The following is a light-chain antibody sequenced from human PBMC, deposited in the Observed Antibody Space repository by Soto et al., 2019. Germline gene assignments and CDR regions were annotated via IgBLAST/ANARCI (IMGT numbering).Light chain of an antibody. CDR2: DAS. CDR1: QSVSSY. V-gene: IGKV3-11*01. J-gene: IGKJ5*01. CDR3: KTCSNWPEK. Sequence: EIVLTQSPVTLSLYPGERATLSCRASQSVSSYLAWYQQKPGQAPRLLIYDASNRATGIPARFSGSGSGTEFTITISSLEPEDFAVYYCKTCSNWPEKFGHGTRMEIK.